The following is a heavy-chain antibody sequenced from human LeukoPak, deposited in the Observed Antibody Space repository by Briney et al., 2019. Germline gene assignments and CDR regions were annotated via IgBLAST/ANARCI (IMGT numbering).Heavy chain of an antibody. CDR1: GFIVSNNY. V-gene: IGHV3-66*01. Sequence: GSRTLSCAASGFIVSNNYMSWVSQAPGKGLEWVSVIYSGGSTYYADSRKGVFTISRDNSKNTQYLQMNSLRVEDTAVYYCARNVDTPRSPLFWGQRNPGSASS. CDR2: IYSGGST. J-gene: IGHJ4*02. D-gene: IGHD5-18*01. CDR3: ARNVDTPRSPLF.